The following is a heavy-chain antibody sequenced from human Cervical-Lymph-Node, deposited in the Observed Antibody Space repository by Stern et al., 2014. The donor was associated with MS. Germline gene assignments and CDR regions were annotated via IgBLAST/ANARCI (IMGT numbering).Heavy chain of an antibody. V-gene: IGHV5-51*01. CDR3: ARQRYFDY. J-gene: IGHJ4*02. CDR1: GYTFTSYW. CDR2: TFPGGSDI. Sequence: EVQLVESGPEVKRPGESLKISCQASGYTFTSYWIGWVRQMPGKGLEWIAITFPGGSDIRYSPSFQGQVPISADKSSSTAYLQWNNLKASDTAIYYCARQRYFDYWGQGTLVTVSS.